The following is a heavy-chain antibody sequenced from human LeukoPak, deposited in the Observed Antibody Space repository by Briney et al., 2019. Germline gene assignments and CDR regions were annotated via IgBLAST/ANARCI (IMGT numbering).Heavy chain of an antibody. CDR1: GGSISSYY. J-gene: IGHJ5*02. V-gene: IGHV4-59*01. Sequence: SETLSLTCTVSGGSISSYYWSWIRQPPGKGLEWIGYIYYSGSTNYNPSLKSRVTISVDTSKNQFSLKLSSVTAADTAVYYCARGLPAASFDPWAQGTLFTVSS. CDR3: ARGLPAASFDP. D-gene: IGHD2-2*01. CDR2: IYYSGST.